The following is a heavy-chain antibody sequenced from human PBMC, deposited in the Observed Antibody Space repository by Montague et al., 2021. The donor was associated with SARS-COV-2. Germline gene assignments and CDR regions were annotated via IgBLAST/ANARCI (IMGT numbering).Heavy chain of an antibody. J-gene: IGHJ5*02. CDR3: ARGADYDFWSGFLRYKWFDP. V-gene: IGHV4-34*01. CDR1: GGSLSGYY. CDR2: INHSGST. D-gene: IGHD3-3*01. Sequence: SETLSLTCAVYGGSLSGYYWAWIRQTPATGLEWIGEINHSGSTNYNPSLKSRLTISVDTSKKQFSLKLNSMTAADTAVYYCARGADYDFWSGFLRYKWFDPWGLGTPVTVSS.